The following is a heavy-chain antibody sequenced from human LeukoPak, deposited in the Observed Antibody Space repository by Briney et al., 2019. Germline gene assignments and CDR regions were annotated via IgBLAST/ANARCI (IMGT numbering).Heavy chain of an antibody. D-gene: IGHD3-3*01. CDR3: ASLFWSGYYSIFGMDV. CDR1: GGSFNGYY. V-gene: IGHV4-34*01. J-gene: IGHJ6*04. Sequence: SETLSLTCAVYGGSFNGYYWTWIRQPPGKGLEGIGEINHSGSANYNPSLKSRVTISLDTSKNQFSLKLSSVTAADTAVYYCASLFWSGYYSIFGMDVWGEGTTVTVSS. CDR2: INHSGSA.